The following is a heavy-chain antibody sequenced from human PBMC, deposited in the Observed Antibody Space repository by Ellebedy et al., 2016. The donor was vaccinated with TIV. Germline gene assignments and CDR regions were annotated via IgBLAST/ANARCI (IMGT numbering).Heavy chain of an antibody. CDR2: IDWDDDT. CDR1: GLSVSSDKMS. V-gene: IGHV2-70*04. CDR3: TRTSRDAFDI. J-gene: IGHJ3*02. Sequence: SGPTLVKPTETLTLTCTLSGLSVSSDKMSVNWFRQPPGKALEWLARIDWDDDTFYKTSLKTRLTVSKDTSKNQVVLTMTVMEPVYTATYYCTRTSRDAFDIWGQGTMVIVSS.